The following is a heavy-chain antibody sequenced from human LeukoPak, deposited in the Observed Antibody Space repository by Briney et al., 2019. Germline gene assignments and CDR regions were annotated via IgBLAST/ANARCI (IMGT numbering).Heavy chain of an antibody. J-gene: IGHJ4*02. CDR3: ARDLGYCTNGVCYTGYYFDY. Sequence: GASVKVSCKASGYTFTGYFMHWVRQAPGQGLEWMGWINPNSGGTNYAQKFQGWVTMTRDTSISTAYMELGRLRSDDTAVYYCARDLGYCTNGVCYTGYYFDYWGQGTLVTVSS. CDR2: INPNSGGT. D-gene: IGHD2-8*01. CDR1: GYTFTGYF. V-gene: IGHV1-2*04.